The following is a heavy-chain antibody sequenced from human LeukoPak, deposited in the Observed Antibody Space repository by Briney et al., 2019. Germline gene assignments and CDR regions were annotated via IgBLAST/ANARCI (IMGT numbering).Heavy chain of an antibody. CDR2: ISAYNGNT. V-gene: IGHV1-18*01. J-gene: IGHJ3*02. CDR3: ARVWIQLWSGDAFDI. D-gene: IGHD5-18*01. Sequence: ASVKVSCKASGYTFTSYGITWGRQSPGQGLEWMGWISAYNGNTNYAQKLQGRVTMTTDTSTSTAYMELRSLRSDDTAVYYCARVWIQLWSGDAFDIWGQGTMVTVSS. CDR1: GYTFTSYG.